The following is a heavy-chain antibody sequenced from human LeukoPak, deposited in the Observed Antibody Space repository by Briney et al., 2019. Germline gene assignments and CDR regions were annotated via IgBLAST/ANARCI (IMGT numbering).Heavy chain of an antibody. V-gene: IGHV3-23*01. Sequence: GGSLRLSXAASGFTFSSYAMSWVGQAPGKGLEWVSAISGSGGSTYYADSVKGRFTISRDNSKNTLYLQMNSLRAEDTAVYYCAKAVPLVYGDYYLAPYYFDYWGQGTLVTVSS. CDR3: AKAVPLVYGDYYLAPYYFDY. D-gene: IGHD4-17*01. CDR1: GFTFSSYA. CDR2: ISGSGGST. J-gene: IGHJ4*02.